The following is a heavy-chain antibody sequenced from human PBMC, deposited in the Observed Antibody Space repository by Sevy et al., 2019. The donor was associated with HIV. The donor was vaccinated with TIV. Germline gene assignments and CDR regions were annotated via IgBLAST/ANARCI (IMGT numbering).Heavy chain of an antibody. D-gene: IGHD2-8*01. J-gene: IGHJ4*02. CDR3: ASIERYCTNGVCSHFDY. CDR2: IYYSGST. Sequence: SETLPLTCTVSGGSVSSGSYYWSWIRQPPGKGLEWIGYIYYSGSTNYNPSLKSRVTISVDTSKNQFSLKLSSVTAADTAVYYCASIERYCTNGVCSHFDYWGQGTLVTVSS. V-gene: IGHV4-61*01. CDR1: GGSVSSGSYY.